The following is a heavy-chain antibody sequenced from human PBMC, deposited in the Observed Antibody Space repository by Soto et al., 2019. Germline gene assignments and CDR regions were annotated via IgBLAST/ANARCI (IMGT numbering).Heavy chain of an antibody. CDR2: ISYTGST. J-gene: IGHJ6*03. V-gene: IGHV4-59*11. Sequence: PSETLSLTCTVSGGSISGHYWGWIRQPPGKGLEWVGYISYTGSTNYNPSLKSRATISADTSKNLFSLRLSSVTAADTAIYYCARDPDWKNKYYMDVWGKGTTVTVSS. CDR1: GGSISGHY. CDR3: ARDPDWKNKYYMDV. D-gene: IGHD1-1*01.